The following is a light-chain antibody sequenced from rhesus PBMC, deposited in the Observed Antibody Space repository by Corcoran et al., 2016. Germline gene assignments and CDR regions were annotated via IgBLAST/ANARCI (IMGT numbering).Light chain of an antibody. CDR1: QSVSSS. Sequence: EIVLTQSPATLSLSPGERATLSCRASQSVSSSLAWYQQKPGQAPRLLIYDASSRATGIPDRVMGSGSGTDFTLTISSLEPEDVGVYYWQQYSNWWTFGQGTKVEIK. V-gene: IGKV3-17*01. CDR2: DAS. CDR3: QQYSNWWT. J-gene: IGKJ1*01.